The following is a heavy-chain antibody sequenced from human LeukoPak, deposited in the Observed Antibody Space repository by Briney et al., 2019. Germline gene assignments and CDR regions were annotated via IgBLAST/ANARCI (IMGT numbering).Heavy chain of an antibody. CDR3: ASRVGDSSGYYYGAFDI. CDR1: GFTVSSNY. Sequence: GGSLRLSCAASGFTVSSNYMSWVRQAPGKGLEWVSVIYSGGSTYYADSVKGRFTISRDNSKNTLYLQMNSLRAEDTAVYYCASRVGDSSGYYYGAFDIWGQGTMVTASS. D-gene: IGHD3-22*01. V-gene: IGHV3-66*01. J-gene: IGHJ3*02. CDR2: IYSGGST.